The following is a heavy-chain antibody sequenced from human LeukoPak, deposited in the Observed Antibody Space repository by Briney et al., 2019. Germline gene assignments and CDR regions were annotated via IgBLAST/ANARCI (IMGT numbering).Heavy chain of an antibody. CDR3: ARDATNLYDFWSGYNFDY. CDR2: INPSGGST. CDR1: GYTFTSYY. V-gene: IGHV1-46*01. D-gene: IGHD3-3*01. Sequence: GASVKVSCKASGYTFTSYYMHWVRQAPGQGLEWMGIINPSGGSTSYAQKFQGRVTMTRDTSTSTVYMELSSLRSEDTAVYYCARDATNLYDFWSGYNFDYWGQGTLVTVSS. J-gene: IGHJ4*02.